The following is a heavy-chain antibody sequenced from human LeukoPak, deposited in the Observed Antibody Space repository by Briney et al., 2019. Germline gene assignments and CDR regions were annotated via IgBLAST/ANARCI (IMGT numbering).Heavy chain of an antibody. Sequence: GGSLRLSCTASGFTFSSYSMHWVRQAPGKGLEWVSSITSGRVCGSYADSVKSRFTISRVNAKSDLSLHMTSLIADDTAVLYCARLFTLDSAGNYPRHLDYWSQGTLVTVSS. CDR1: GFTFSSYS. CDR2: ITSGRVCG. V-gene: IGHV3-21*04. J-gene: IGHJ4*02. D-gene: IGHD3-22*01. CDR3: ARLFTLDSAGNYPRHLDY.